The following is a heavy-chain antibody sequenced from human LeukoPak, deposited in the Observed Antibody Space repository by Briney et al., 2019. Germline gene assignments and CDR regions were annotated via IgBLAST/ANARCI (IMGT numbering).Heavy chain of an antibody. J-gene: IGHJ5*02. D-gene: IGHD2-2*02. CDR2: IIPIFGTA. Sequence: ASVTVSCKASGGTFSSYAISWVRQAPGQGLEWMGGIIPIFGTANYAQKFQGRVTITADESTSTAYMELSSLRSKDTAVYYCARGIRPSPAIAYGWFDPWGQGTLVTVSS. CDR1: GGTFSSYA. CDR3: ARGIRPSPAIAYGWFDP. V-gene: IGHV1-69*13.